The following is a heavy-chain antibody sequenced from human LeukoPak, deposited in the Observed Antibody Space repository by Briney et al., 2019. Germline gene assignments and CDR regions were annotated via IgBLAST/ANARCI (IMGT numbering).Heavy chain of an antibody. CDR3: AKDNVAAAGRYFDY. V-gene: IGHV3-30*18. D-gene: IGHD6-13*01. J-gene: IGHJ4*02. CDR1: GFTFSNYG. CDR2: ISYDGSNK. Sequence: PGGSLRLSCAASGFTFSNYGMHWVHQAPGKGLEWVALISYDGSNKYFADSVKGRFTISRDNSKNTLYLQMHSLRAEDTAVYYCAKDNVAAAGRYFDYWGQGTLVTVSS.